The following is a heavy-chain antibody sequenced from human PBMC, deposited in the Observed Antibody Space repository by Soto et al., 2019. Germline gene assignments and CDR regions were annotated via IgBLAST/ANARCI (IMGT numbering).Heavy chain of an antibody. D-gene: IGHD3-10*01. J-gene: IGHJ5*02. V-gene: IGHV4-30-4*01. Sequence: SETLSLTCTVSGGSISSGDYYWSWIRQPPGKGLEWIGYIYYSGSTYYNPSLKSRVTISVDTSKNQFSLKLSSVTAADTAVYYCARQKAWFGGLHENWFDPWGQGTLVTVSS. CDR3: ARQKAWFGGLHENWFDP. CDR1: GGSISSGDYY. CDR2: IYYSGST.